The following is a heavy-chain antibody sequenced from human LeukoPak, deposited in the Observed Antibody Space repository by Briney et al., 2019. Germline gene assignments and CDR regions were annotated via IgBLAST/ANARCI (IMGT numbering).Heavy chain of an antibody. V-gene: IGHV3-23*01. J-gene: IGHJ4*02. Sequence: PGGSLRLSCAASGFTFSNYAMTWVRQTPGKGLEWVSAISGSGGSTYYADSVKGRFTISRDNSKNTLYLQMNSLRAEGTAVYYCAKTGGNWGAYFDNYYFDYWGQGTLVTVSS. CDR1: GFTFSNYA. CDR2: ISGSGGST. CDR3: AKTGGNWGAYFDNYYFDY. D-gene: IGHD3-16*01.